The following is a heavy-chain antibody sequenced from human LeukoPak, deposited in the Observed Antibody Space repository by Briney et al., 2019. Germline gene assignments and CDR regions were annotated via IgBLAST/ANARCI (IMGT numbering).Heavy chain of an antibody. Sequence: SETLSLTCAVYGGSFSGYYWSWIRQPPGKGLEWIGEINHSGSTNYNPSLKSRVTISVDTSKNQFSLKLSSVTAADTAVYYCARGSNYDSSGYSYYYYMDVWGEGTTVTVSS. J-gene: IGHJ6*03. CDR2: INHSGST. V-gene: IGHV4-34*01. CDR3: ARGSNYDSSGYSYYYYMDV. D-gene: IGHD3-22*01. CDR1: GGSFSGYY.